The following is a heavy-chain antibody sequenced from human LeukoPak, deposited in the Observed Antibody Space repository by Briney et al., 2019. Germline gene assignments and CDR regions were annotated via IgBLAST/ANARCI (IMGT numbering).Heavy chain of an antibody. CDR3: AGQQLVRHGAFDI. CDR1: GGSISSSSYY. J-gene: IGHJ3*02. V-gene: IGHV4-39*07. Sequence: PSETLSLTCTVSGGSISSSSYYWGWIRQPPGKGLEWIGSIYYSGSTYYNPSLKSRVTISVDTSKNQFSLKLSSVTAADTAVYYCAGQQLVRHGAFDIWGQGTMVTVSS. CDR2: IYYSGST. D-gene: IGHD6-13*01.